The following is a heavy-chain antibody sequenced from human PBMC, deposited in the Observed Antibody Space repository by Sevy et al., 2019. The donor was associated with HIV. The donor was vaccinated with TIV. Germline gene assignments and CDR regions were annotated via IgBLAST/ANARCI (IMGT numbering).Heavy chain of an antibody. V-gene: IGHV3-30*18. CDR3: AKKSANYGDFDY. CDR2: ISYDGSYK. CDR1: GFTFGIYV. D-gene: IGHD4-17*01. J-gene: IGHJ4*02. Sequence: GGSLRLSCAASGFTFGIYVMHWVRQAPGKGLEWVAIISYDGSYKYYADSVKGRFTMSRDNSKNTLFLQMNSLRPEDTAVYYCAKKSANYGDFDYWGQGTLVTVSS.